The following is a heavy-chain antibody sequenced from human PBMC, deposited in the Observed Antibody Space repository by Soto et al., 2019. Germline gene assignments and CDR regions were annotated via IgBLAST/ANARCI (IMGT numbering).Heavy chain of an antibody. Sequence: GGSLRLSCAASGFTFSSYGMHWVRQAPGKGLEWVSAISGSGSSKYYADSVKGRFTISRDNSKNTLYLQMNSLRAEDTAVYYCAKGGYGDYEPFDIWGQGTMVTVSS. J-gene: IGHJ3*02. CDR2: ISGSGSSK. CDR3: AKGGYGDYEPFDI. D-gene: IGHD4-17*01. CDR1: GFTFSSYG. V-gene: IGHV3-23*01.